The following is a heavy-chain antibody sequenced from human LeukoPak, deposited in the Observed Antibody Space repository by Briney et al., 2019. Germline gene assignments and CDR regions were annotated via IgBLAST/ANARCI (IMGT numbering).Heavy chain of an antibody. J-gene: IGHJ6*03. D-gene: IGHD2-15*01. Sequence: SETLSLTCAVYGGSFSGYYWSWIRQPPGKGLEWIGEINHSGSTNYNPSLKSRVTISVDTSKNQFSLKLSSVTAADTAVYYCARIGYCSGGSCSYYYYYYMDVWGKGTTVTVSS. CDR1: GGSFSGYY. V-gene: IGHV4-34*01. CDR2: INHSGST. CDR3: ARIGYCSGGSCSYYYYYYMDV.